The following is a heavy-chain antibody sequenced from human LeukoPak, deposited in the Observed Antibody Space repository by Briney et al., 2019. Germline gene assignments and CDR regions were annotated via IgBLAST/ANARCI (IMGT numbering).Heavy chain of an antibody. Sequence: SVKVSCKASGGTFSSYAISWVRQAPGQGLEWMGGIILIFGTANYAQKFQGRVTITADESTSTAYMELTSLRSEDTAVYYCARPRVGLEMATITQFDYWGQGTLVTVSS. V-gene: IGHV1-69*13. CDR3: ARPRVGLEMATITQFDY. CDR2: IILIFGTA. D-gene: IGHD5-24*01. J-gene: IGHJ4*02. CDR1: GGTFSSYA.